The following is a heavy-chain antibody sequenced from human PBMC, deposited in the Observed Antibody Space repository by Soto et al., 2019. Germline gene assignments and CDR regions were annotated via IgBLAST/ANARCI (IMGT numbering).Heavy chain of an antibody. CDR3: ARGDDSIGYYSLDY. D-gene: IGHD3-22*01. Sequence: QVQLVESGGGVVQPGRSLRLSCAASGFTFSSYAMHWVRQAPGKGLEWVAVISYDGSNKYYADSVKGRFTISRENSNNTLYLQMNSLIADDTAVYYCARGDDSIGYYSLDYWGQGTLVTVSS. CDR2: ISYDGSNK. V-gene: IGHV3-30-3*01. CDR1: GFTFSSYA. J-gene: IGHJ4*02.